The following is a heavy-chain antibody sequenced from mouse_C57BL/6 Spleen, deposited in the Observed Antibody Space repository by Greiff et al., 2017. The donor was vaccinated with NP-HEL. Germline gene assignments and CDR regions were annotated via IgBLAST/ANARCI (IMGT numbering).Heavy chain of an antibody. J-gene: IGHJ2*01. Sequence: QVQLQQSGAELVKPGASVKISCKASGYAFSSYWMNWVKQRPGKGLEWIGQIYPGDGDTNYNGKFKGKATLTADKSSSTAYMQLSSLTSEDSAVYFCARWGVTTGDYFDYWGQGTTLTVSS. CDR2: IYPGDGDT. D-gene: IGHD2-2*01. CDR1: GYAFSSYW. V-gene: IGHV1-80*01. CDR3: ARWGVTTGDYFDY.